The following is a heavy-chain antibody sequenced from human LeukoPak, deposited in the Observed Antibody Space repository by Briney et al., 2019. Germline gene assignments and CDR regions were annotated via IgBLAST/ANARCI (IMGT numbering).Heavy chain of an antibody. CDR3: ARDLLGWELHYFDY. V-gene: IGHV3-NL1*01. J-gene: IGHJ4*02. CDR2: IYSGGST. Sequence: GGSPRLSCAASGLTFSIYGMHWVRQAPGKGLEWVSVIYSGGSTYYADSVKGRFTISRDNSKNTLYLQMNSLRAEDTAVYYCARDLLGWELHYFDYWGQGTLVTVSS. D-gene: IGHD1-26*01. CDR1: GLTFSIYG.